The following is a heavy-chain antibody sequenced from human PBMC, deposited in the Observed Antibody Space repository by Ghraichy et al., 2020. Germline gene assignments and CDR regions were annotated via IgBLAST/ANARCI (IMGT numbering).Heavy chain of an antibody. D-gene: IGHD4-17*01. CDR1: AFTFSTYT. J-gene: IGHJ4*02. CDR2: ISSSGSYI. V-gene: IGHV3-21*01. CDR3: ARDYYGDFYFDY. Sequence: GGSLRLSCAASAFTFSTYTLNWVRQAPGKGLEWVSSISSSGSYISYADSVKGRFTISRDNAKNSLFLQMNGLRADDTALYYCARDYYGDFYFDYWGQGTLVTVS.